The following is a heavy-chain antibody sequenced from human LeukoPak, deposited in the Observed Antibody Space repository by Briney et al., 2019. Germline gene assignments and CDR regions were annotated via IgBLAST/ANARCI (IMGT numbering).Heavy chain of an antibody. J-gene: IGHJ4*02. CDR1: GGSISSYY. D-gene: IGHD2-15*01. CDR3: ARHFFSDCSGGSCYSSYFDY. CDR2: IYYSGST. Sequence: RTSETLSLTCTVSGGSISSYYWSWIRQPPGKGLEWIGYIYYSGSTNYNPSLKSRVTISVDTSKNQFSLKLSSVTAADTAVYYCARHFFSDCSGGSCYSSYFDYWGQGTLVTVSS. V-gene: IGHV4-59*08.